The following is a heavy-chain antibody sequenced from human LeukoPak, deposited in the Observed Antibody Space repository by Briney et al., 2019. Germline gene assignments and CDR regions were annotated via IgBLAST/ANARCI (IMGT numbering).Heavy chain of an antibody. CDR2: ISTDGTTA. CDR3: GSSKDGYIDY. CDR1: GLTFVKHY. J-gene: IGHJ4*02. V-gene: IGHV3-74*01. D-gene: IGHD2-15*01. Sequence: GGSLRLSCAASGLTFVKHYLHWVRQAPGTGLLWVSRISTDGTTALYAASVRGRFTISRYNAKNTLYLQMNSLRGEDTAVYYCGSSKDGYIDYWGQGTLVTVSS.